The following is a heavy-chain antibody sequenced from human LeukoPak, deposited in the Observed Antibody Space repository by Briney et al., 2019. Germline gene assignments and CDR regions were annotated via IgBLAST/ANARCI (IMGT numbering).Heavy chain of an antibody. CDR3: TRGYYDSSGIDY. Sequence: GGSLRLSCAASGFTVSSNYMSWVRQAPGKGLEWVSVIYSGGSTYYADSVKGRFTISRDNSKNTLYLQMNSLRAEDTAVYYCTRGYYDSSGIDYWGQGTLVTVPS. CDR1: GFTVSSNY. J-gene: IGHJ4*02. V-gene: IGHV3-66*01. CDR2: IYSGGST. D-gene: IGHD3-22*01.